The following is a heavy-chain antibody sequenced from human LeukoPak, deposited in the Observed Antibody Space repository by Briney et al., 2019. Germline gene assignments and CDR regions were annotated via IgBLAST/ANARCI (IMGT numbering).Heavy chain of an antibody. D-gene: IGHD3-22*01. CDR3: ARDQVYYYDSSGYYVGDAFDI. CDR2: INPNSGGT. J-gene: IGHJ3*02. Sequence: GASVKVSCKASGYTFTGYYMHWVRQAPGQGLEWMGWINPNSGGTNYAQKFQGRVAMTRDTSISTAYMELSRLRSDDTAVYYCARDQVYYYDSSGYYVGDAFDIWGQGTMVTVSS. CDR1: GYTFTGYY. V-gene: IGHV1-2*02.